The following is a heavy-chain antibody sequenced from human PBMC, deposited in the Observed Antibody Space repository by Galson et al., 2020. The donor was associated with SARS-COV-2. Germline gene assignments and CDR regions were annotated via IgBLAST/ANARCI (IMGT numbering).Heavy chain of an antibody. D-gene: IGHD3-22*01. V-gene: IGHV1-46*01. CDR3: ASSGYMY. CDR2: INPSDDSS. J-gene: IGHJ4*02. Sequence: LEWIGMINPSDDSSNYAQKFQGRVTMTTDTSTTTVYMELSSLRSEDTAIYYCASSGYMYWGQGTLVTVSS.